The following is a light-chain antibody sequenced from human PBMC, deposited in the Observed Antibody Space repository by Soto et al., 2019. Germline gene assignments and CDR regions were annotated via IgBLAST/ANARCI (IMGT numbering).Light chain of an antibody. Sequence: ILLAHSRATLCLAPGERATLCCTAAQSVGTRLAWYQHKTGQAPRLLISGASSRATGIPDRFTGSGSETSFTLTISRLEPEDFALYYCQQRSNWPPEITFGQGTRLEIK. CDR1: QSVGTR. V-gene: IGKV3D-20*02. CDR2: GAS. J-gene: IGKJ5*01. CDR3: QQRSNWPPEIT.